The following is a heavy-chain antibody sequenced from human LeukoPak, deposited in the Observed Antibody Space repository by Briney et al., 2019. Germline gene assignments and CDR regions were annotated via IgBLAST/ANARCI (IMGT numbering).Heavy chain of an antibody. Sequence: PGGSLRLSCAASGFTFINYFMGWVRQAPGKGLEWVANINKDGSGTSYADSVKGRLTISRDNAKNSLYLQMNGLRAEDTAVYYCARDLSYYDFWSGYRPHPDYGMDVWGQGTTVTVSS. CDR2: INKDGSGT. CDR3: ARDLSYYDFWSGYRPHPDYGMDV. CDR1: GFTFINYF. D-gene: IGHD3-3*01. J-gene: IGHJ6*02. V-gene: IGHV3-7*01.